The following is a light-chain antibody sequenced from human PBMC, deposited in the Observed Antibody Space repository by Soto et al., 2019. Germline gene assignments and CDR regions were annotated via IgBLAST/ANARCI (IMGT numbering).Light chain of an antibody. CDR3: SAYAGSNNFV. Sequence: QSVLTQPASVSGSPGQSITISCTGASSDVGDYNYVSWYQHHPGKAPKLLIYEVNNRPSGVSDRFSGSKSGNTASLTVSGLQTEDEADYYCSAYAGSNNFVFGSGTKVTVL. CDR2: EVN. J-gene: IGLJ1*01. CDR1: SSDVGDYNY. V-gene: IGLV2-8*01.